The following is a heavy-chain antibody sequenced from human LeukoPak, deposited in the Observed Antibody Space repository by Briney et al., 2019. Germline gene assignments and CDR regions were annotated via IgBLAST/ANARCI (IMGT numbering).Heavy chain of an antibody. CDR3: ARDAYYDFWSGYKMDV. CDR1: GFTFSSYG. CDR2: IWYDGSNK. D-gene: IGHD3-3*01. J-gene: IGHJ6*04. Sequence: GGSLRLSCAASGFTFSSYGMHWVGQAPAKGREGVAVIWYDGSNKYYADSVKGRFTISRDNSKNTLYLQMNSLRAEDTAVYYCARDAYYDFWSGYKMDVWGKGTTVTVSS. V-gene: IGHV3-33*01.